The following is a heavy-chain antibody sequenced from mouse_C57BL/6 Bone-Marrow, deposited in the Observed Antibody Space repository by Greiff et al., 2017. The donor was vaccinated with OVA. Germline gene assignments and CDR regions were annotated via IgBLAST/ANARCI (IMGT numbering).Heavy chain of an antibody. D-gene: IGHD1-1*02. CDR2: ISSGGSYT. J-gene: IGHJ4*01. CDR3: ARRGGYYAMDY. V-gene: IGHV5-6*02. CDR1: GFTFSSYG. Sequence: EVMLVESGGDLVKPGGSLKLSCAASGFTFSSYGMSWVRQTPDKRLEWVATISSGGSYTYYPDSVKGRFTISRDNAKNTLYLQMSSLKSEDTDMYYCARRGGYYAMDYWGQGTSVTVSS.